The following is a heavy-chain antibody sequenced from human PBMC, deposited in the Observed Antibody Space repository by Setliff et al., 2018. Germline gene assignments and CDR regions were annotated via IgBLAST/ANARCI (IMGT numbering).Heavy chain of an antibody. CDR2: IYTSGST. J-gene: IGHJ1*01. CDR3: ARVSSGSYYYFQH. V-gene: IGHV4-61*02. D-gene: IGHD1-26*01. Sequence: SETLSLTCTVSGGSISSGSYYWSGIRQPAGKGLEWIGRIYTSGSTNYNPSLKSRVTISVDTSKNQFSLKLSSVTAADTAVYYCARVSSGSYYYFQHWGQGTLVTVSS. CDR1: GGSISSGSYY.